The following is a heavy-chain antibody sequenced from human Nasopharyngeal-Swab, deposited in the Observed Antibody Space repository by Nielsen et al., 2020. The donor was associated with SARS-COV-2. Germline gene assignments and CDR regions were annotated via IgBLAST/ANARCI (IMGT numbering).Heavy chain of an antibody. CDR2: MNPNSVNT. D-gene: IGHD1-26*01. Sequence: ASVKVSCKASGYTFTSYDINWVRQATGQGLEWMGWMNPNSVNTGYAQKFQGRVTMTRNTSISTAYMELSSLRSEDTAVYYCARGRGGIVGATVYYFDYWGQGTLVTVSS. CDR3: ARGRGGIVGATVYYFDY. CDR1: GYTFTSYD. V-gene: IGHV1-8*01. J-gene: IGHJ4*02.